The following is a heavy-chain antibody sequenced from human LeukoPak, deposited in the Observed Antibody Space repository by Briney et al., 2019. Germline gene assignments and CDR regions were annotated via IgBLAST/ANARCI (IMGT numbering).Heavy chain of an antibody. CDR1: GFTFSAHG. Sequence: GWSLRLSCAASGFTFSAHGMHWVRQAPGKGLEWVALTWYDGSSEYYAASVKGRLTISRDNSKSTLLQMNSLRAEDTAVYYCAKDRGVVRGVDYWGQGTLVTVSS. D-gene: IGHD3-10*01. CDR2: TWYDGSSE. J-gene: IGHJ4*02. CDR3: AKDRGVVRGVDY. V-gene: IGHV3-33*06.